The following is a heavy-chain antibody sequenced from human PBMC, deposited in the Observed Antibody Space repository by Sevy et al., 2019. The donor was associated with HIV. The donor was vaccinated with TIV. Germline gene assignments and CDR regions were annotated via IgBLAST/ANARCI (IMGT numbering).Heavy chain of an antibody. J-gene: IGHJ6*02. V-gene: IGHV3-30*18. Sequence: GGSLRLSCVASGFTFSRVGMHWVRQAPGKGLEWVAIISNDGSDKLYADSVKGRFTISRDISKQTLYLQMNILRLEDTAVYYCANSRGRYEGSSWLYYYYLMDVWGQGATVTVSS. CDR2: ISNDGSDK. CDR1: GFTFSRVG. D-gene: IGHD6-13*01. CDR3: ANSRGRYEGSSWLYYYYLMDV.